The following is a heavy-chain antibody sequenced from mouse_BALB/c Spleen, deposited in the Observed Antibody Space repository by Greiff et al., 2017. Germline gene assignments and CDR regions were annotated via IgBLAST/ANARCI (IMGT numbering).Heavy chain of an antibody. J-gene: IGHJ3*01. D-gene: IGHD2-3*01. V-gene: IGHV5-6-5*01. CDR1: GFTFSSYA. CDR3: ARQDGYFAWFAY. Sequence: EVMLVESGGGLVKPGGSLKLSCAASGFTFSSYAMSWVRQTPEKRLEWVASISSGGSTYYPDSVKGRFTISRDNARNILYLQMSSLRSEDTAMYYCARQDGYFAWFAYWGQGTLVTVSA. CDR2: ISSGGST.